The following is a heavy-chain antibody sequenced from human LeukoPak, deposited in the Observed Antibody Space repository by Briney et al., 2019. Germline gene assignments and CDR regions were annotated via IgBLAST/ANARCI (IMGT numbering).Heavy chain of an antibody. D-gene: IGHD3-22*01. Sequence: SQTLSLTCTVSGGSISSGDYYWSWIRQPPGKGLEWIGYIYYSGSTYYNPSLKSRVTISVDTSKNQFSLKLCSVTAADTAVYYCASVGVDYYDSSGYPEGRAFDIWGQGTMVTVSS. CDR3: ASVGVDYYDSSGYPEGRAFDI. J-gene: IGHJ3*02. CDR1: GGSISSGDYY. CDR2: IYYSGST. V-gene: IGHV4-30-4*01.